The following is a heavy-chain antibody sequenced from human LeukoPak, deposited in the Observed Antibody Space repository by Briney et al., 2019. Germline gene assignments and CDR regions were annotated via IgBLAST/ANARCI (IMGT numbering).Heavy chain of an antibody. D-gene: IGHD3-10*01. CDR3: ARVDYYGSGSAPGDY. J-gene: IGHJ4*02. CDR2: ISAYNGNT. V-gene: IGHV1-18*01. Sequence: ASVKVSCKASGHTFTSYGISWVRQAPGQGLEWMGWISAYNGNTNYAQKLQGRVTMTTDTSTSTAYMELRSLRSDDTAVYYCARVDYYGSGSAPGDYWGQGTLVTVSS. CDR1: GHTFTSYG.